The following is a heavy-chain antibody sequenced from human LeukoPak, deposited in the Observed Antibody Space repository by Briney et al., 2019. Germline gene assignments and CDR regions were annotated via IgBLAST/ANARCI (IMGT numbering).Heavy chain of an antibody. CDR3: ATASRVGSSAEGAFDI. V-gene: IGHV1-69*01. CDR2: IIPIFGTA. J-gene: IGHJ3*02. D-gene: IGHD6-6*01. CDR1: GGTFSSYA. Sequence: ASVKVSCKASGGTFSSYAISWVRQAPGQGLEWMGGIIPIFGTANYAQKFQGRVTIIADESTSTAYMELSSLRSEDTAVYYCATASRVGSSAEGAFDIWGQGTMVTVSS.